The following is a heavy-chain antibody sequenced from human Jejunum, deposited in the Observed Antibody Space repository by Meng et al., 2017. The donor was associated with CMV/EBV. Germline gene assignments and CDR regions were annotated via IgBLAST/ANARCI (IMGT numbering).Heavy chain of an antibody. V-gene: IGHV3-48*03. J-gene: IGHJ4*02. CDR2: ISGNAYTT. D-gene: IGHD1-26*01. CDR3: GAGSGCDF. CDR1: GFTFDIYE. Sequence: LSCVASGFTFDIYEMNWVRQAPGKGLEWISYISGNAYTTLYSDSVKGRFTISRDNAKTSVYLQMNSLRVEDTATYYCGAGSGCDFWGQGTRVTVSS.